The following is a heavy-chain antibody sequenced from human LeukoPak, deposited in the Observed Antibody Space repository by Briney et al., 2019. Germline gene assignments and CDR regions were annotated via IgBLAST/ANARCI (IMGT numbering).Heavy chain of an antibody. D-gene: IGHD5-12*01. CDR2: MSASGGDT. CDR1: GFTFTSFA. Sequence: GGSLRLSCAASGFTFTSFAMSWVRQAPGKGLEWVSAMSASGGDTYYADSVKGRFTISRDSSNKILYLQMDSLRAEDTAVYYCAKAFPHTGYDVYWGQGTLVTVSS. J-gene: IGHJ4*02. V-gene: IGHV3-23*01. CDR3: AKAFPHTGYDVY.